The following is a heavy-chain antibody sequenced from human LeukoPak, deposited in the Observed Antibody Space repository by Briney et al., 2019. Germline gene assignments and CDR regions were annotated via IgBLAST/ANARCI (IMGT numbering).Heavy chain of an antibody. J-gene: IGHJ4*02. CDR3: ARVGLYSSSPYFDY. CDR1: GFTFSTYG. Sequence: GGSLRLSCAVSGFTFSTYGMSWVRQAPGKGLEWVSVIYSGGSTYYADSVKGKFTISRDNSKNTLYLQMNSLRAEDTAVYYCARVGLYSSSPYFDYWGQGTLVTVSS. CDR2: IYSGGST. D-gene: IGHD6-13*01. V-gene: IGHV3-66*01.